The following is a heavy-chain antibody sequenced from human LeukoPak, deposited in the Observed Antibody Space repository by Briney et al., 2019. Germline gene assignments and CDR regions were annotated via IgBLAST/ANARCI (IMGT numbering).Heavy chain of an antibody. CDR1: GFTFSSYS. J-gene: IGHJ4*02. D-gene: IGHD3-10*01. CDR2: ISSSSSYI. V-gene: IGHV3-21*01. Sequence: GGSLRLSCAASGFTFSSYSMNWVRQAPGKGLEWVSSISSSSSYIYYADSVKGRFAISRDNAKNSLYLQMNSLRAEDTALYYCARDFSGEFDYWGQGTLVTVSS. CDR3: ARDFSGEFDY.